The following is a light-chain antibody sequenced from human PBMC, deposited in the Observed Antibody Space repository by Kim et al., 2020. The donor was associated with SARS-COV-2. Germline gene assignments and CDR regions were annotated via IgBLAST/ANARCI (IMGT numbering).Light chain of an antibody. J-gene: IGKJ5*01. CDR2: KTS. V-gene: IGKV1-5*03. CDR1: QSFSSW. CDR3: QQYNNFPST. Sequence: DIQMTQSPPTLSASVGDRVTITCRASQSFSSWLAWYQQKPGKVPKLLIYKTSILESGVPSRFSGSGSGTEFTLTISSLQPDDFATYYCQQYNNFPSTFGQGTQLEIK.